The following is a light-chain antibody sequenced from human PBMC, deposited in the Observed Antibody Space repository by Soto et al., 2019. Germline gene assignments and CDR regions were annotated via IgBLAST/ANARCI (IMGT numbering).Light chain of an antibody. J-gene: IGKJ1*01. V-gene: IGKV1-39*01. CDR3: QQYNGYSTWT. CDR1: QGIANY. Sequence: DIQMTQSPSSLSASLWDRVTITCRASQGIANYLNWYQQKPGKAPKLLIYGASSLQSGVPSKFSGSGSGTDFTLTISSLQPEDFATYYCQQYNGYSTWTFGQGTKVDI. CDR2: GAS.